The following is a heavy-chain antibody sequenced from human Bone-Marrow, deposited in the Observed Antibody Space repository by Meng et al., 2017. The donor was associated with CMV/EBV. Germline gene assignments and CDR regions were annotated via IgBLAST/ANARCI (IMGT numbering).Heavy chain of an antibody. CDR1: GFSLSTSGMC. Sequence: SGPTLVKPTQTLTLTCTFSGFSLSTSGMCVSWVRQPPGKALEWLALIDWDDDKYYSTSLKTRLTISKDTSKNQVVLTMTNMDPVDTATYYCARINSSSWRYYFDYWGQGNLVTVSS. D-gene: IGHD6-13*01. V-gene: IGHV2-70*20. CDR3: ARINSSSWRYYFDY. CDR2: IDWDDDK. J-gene: IGHJ4*02.